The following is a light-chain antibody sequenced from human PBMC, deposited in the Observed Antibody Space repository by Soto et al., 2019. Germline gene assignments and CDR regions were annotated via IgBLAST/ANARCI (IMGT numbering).Light chain of an antibody. J-gene: IGKJ4*01. V-gene: IGKV3-15*01. CDR1: QSVSSK. Sequence: EIVMTQSPATLSVSPGERATLSCRASQSVSSKLAWYQQKPGQAPRLLIYGASTRATGIPARFSGSGSGTEFTLTISSLQSEDLAVYYCQQYNNWPLTFGGGTKVEIK. CDR2: GAS. CDR3: QQYNNWPLT.